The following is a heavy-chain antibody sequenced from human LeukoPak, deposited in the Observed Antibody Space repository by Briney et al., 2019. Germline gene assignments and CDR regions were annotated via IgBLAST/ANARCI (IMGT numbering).Heavy chain of an antibody. Sequence: SETLSLTCAVYGGSFSGYYWSWIRQPPGKGLEWIGEINHSGSTNYNPSPKSRVTISVDTSKNQFSLKLSSVTAADTAVYYCARGIAAAGSRNYYYMDVWGKGTTVTVSS. CDR3: ARGIAAAGSRNYYYMDV. V-gene: IGHV4-34*01. D-gene: IGHD6-13*01. J-gene: IGHJ6*03. CDR1: GGSFSGYY. CDR2: INHSGST.